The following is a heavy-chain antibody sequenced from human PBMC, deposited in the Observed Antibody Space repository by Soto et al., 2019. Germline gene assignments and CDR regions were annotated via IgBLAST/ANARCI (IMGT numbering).Heavy chain of an antibody. Sequence: XGSLRLSCAASGFTFSTFAMSWVRQAPGKGLEWVSAISGSGGGTYYADSVKGRFTISRDNSKNTLYLQMSGLRAEDTAVYYCAKDSTYYDFWSAYSYWGQGTLVTVSS. D-gene: IGHD3-3*01. CDR2: ISGSGGGT. V-gene: IGHV3-23*01. CDR1: GFTFSTFA. CDR3: AKDSTYYDFWSAYSY. J-gene: IGHJ4*02.